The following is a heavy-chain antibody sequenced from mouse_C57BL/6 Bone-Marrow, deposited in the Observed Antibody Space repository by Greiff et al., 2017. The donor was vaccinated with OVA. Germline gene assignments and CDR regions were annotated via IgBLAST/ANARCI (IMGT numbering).Heavy chain of an antibody. D-gene: IGHD2-4*01. CDR3: ARSGYDYPRYFDV. Sequence: VQLQQSGAELVRPGASVKLSCKASGYTFTSYGRGGASRSTIHSGWWTPHHSALRASTYYNEKFKGKATLTVDKSSSTAYMELRSLTSEDSAVYFCARSGYDYPRYFDVWGTGTTVTVSS. CDR2: HSALRAST. J-gene: IGHJ1*03. V-gene: IGHV1-81*01. CDR1: GYTFTSYG.